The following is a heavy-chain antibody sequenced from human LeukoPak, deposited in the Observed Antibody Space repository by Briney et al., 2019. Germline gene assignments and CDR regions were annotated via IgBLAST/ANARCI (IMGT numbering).Heavy chain of an antibody. Sequence: PGGSLRLSCAASGFTFSSYSMNWVRQAPGKGLEWVSSISSSSSYIYYADSVKGRFTIPRDNAKNSLYLQMNSLRAEDTAVYYCARAAGDSGYAPPDGMDVWGQGTTVTVSS. CDR3: ARAAGDSGYAPPDGMDV. D-gene: IGHD5-12*01. CDR1: GFTFSSYS. CDR2: ISSSSSYI. V-gene: IGHV3-21*01. J-gene: IGHJ6*02.